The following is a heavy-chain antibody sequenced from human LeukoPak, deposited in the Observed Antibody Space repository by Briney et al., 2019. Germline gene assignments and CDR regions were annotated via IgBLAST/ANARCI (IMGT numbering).Heavy chain of an antibody. CDR1: GDSISSGSYY. Sequence: PSETLSLTCTVSGDSISSGSYYWSWIRQPAGKGLEWIGRIYTSGSTNYNPSLKSRVTISVDTSKNQFSLKLSSVTAADTAVYFCARGPYSYDSSGAFDIWDQGTMVTVSS. CDR3: ARGPYSYDSSGAFDI. V-gene: IGHV4-61*02. J-gene: IGHJ3*02. D-gene: IGHD3-22*01. CDR2: IYTSGST.